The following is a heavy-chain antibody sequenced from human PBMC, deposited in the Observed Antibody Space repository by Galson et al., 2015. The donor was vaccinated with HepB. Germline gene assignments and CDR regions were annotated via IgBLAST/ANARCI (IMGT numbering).Heavy chain of an antibody. CDR1: GFTFSSYA. J-gene: IGHJ4*02. CDR2: ISGSGGST. CDR3: TKAPSSGYYYFDY. Sequence: SLRLSCAASGFTFSSYAMTWVRQVPGKGLEWVSEISGSGGSTYYGDSVRGRFTISRDNSKNTLYLQMNSLRVEDTAVYYCTKAPSSGYYYFDYWGQGTLVTVSS. V-gene: IGHV3-23*01. D-gene: IGHD5-12*01.